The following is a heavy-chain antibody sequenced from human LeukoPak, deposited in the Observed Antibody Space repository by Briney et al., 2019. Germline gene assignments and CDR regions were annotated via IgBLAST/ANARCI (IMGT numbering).Heavy chain of an antibody. D-gene: IGHD5-18*01. Sequence: ASVKVSCKASGYTFTSYAMNWVRQAPGQGLEWMGWINTNTGNPTYAQGFTGRFVFSLDTSVSTAYLQISSLKAEDTAVYYCAREGIQLWSKGNWFDPWGQGTLVTVSS. V-gene: IGHV7-4-1*02. CDR1: GYTFTSYA. CDR2: INTNTGNP. CDR3: AREGIQLWSKGNWFDP. J-gene: IGHJ5*02.